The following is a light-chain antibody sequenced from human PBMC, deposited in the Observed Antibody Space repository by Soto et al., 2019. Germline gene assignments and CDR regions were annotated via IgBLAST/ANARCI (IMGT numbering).Light chain of an antibody. CDR1: SNTVGTYNL. CDR3: CSNAGSTTWV. V-gene: IGLV2-23*02. CDR2: EVT. J-gene: IGLJ3*02. Sequence: QSVLTQPASVSGSPGQSITISCIGTSNTVGTYNLVSWYQQSPGKAPKLMIYEVTKRPSGVSNRFSGYKSGDTASLTISGLQAEDEADYYCCSNAGSTTWVFGGGTKVTVL.